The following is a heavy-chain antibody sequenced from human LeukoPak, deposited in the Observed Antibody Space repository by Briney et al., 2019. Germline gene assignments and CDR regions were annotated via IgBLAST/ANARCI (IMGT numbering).Heavy chain of an antibody. D-gene: IGHD3-22*01. J-gene: IGHJ4*02. V-gene: IGHV3-33*06. CDR1: GFTFSSYG. CDR2: IWYDGSNK. Sequence: GGSLRLSCAASGFTFSSYGMHWVRQAPGKGLEWVAVIWYDGSNKYYADSVKGRFTISRDNSKNTLYLQMNSLRAEDTAVYYCAKDQVIVVVSGGYFDYWGQGTLVTVSS. CDR3: AKDQVIVVVSGGYFDY.